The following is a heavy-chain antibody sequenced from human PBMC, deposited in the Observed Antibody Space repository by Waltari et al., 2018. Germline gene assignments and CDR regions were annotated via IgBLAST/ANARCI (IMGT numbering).Heavy chain of an antibody. CDR1: GFTFSTTW. V-gene: IGHV3-7*01. Sequence: EVQLVESGGALVQPGGSVRLSCAASGFTFSTTWMCWVRQTPGKGREWVANIKPDGSEKDYVDAVKGRFTISRDNAKNSLYLQMNSLRAEDTAVYFCASGGGRPFDYWAREPWSPSPQ. CDR2: IKPDGSEK. CDR3: ASGGGRPFDY. J-gene: IGHJ4*02. D-gene: IGHD3-16*01.